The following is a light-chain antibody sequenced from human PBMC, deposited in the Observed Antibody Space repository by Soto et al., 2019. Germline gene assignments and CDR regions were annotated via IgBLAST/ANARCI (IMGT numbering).Light chain of an antibody. Sequence: ERELTQSPRTPSYSQGERATLSCRASQGVSSSYLAWYQQKPGQAPRLLIHGASSRATGIPDRISGSGSGTDFTLTISRLEPEDFAVYYCQQYGSSPITFGQGTRLEVK. V-gene: IGKV3-20*01. J-gene: IGKJ5*01. CDR1: QGVSSSY. CDR3: QQYGSSPIT. CDR2: GAS.